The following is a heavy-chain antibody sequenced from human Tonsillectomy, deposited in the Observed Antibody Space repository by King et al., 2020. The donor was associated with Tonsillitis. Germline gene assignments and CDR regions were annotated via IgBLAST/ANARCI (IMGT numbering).Heavy chain of an antibody. CDR2: IYYSGST. D-gene: IGHD6-25*01. CDR3: ARLAARRYYYYYGMDV. V-gene: IGHV4-39*01. Sequence: QLQESGPGLVKPSETLSLTCTVSGGSISSSSYYWGWIRQPPGKGLEWIGSIYYSGSTYYNPSLKSRVTISVDTSKNQFSLKLSSVTAADTAVYYCARLAARRYYYYYGMDVWGQGTTVTVSS. J-gene: IGHJ6*02. CDR1: GGSISSSSYY.